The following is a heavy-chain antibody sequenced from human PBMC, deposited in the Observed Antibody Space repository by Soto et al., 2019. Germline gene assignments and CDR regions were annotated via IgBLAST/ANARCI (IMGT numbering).Heavy chain of an antibody. D-gene: IGHD3-22*01. CDR1: GFTFSNYA. CDR2: ITGSGDYT. V-gene: IGHV3-23*01. Sequence: EVQLLESGGGLAQPGASLRLSCAASGFTFSNYAMSWDRQAPGKGLEWVSSITGSGDYTYYADSVKGRFTISRDNSKNTLYLQMNSLRAGDTAVYYCAKARYFVSTGYLYYFDYWGQGTLITVSS. J-gene: IGHJ4*02. CDR3: AKARYFVSTGYLYYFDY.